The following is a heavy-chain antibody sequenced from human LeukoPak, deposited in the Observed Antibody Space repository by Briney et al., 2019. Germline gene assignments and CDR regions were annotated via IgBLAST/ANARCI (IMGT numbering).Heavy chain of an antibody. Sequence: GGSLRLSCAASGFTFDDYAMHWVRQAPGKGLEWVSGISWNSGSIGYADSVKGRFTISRDNAKNSLYLQMNSLRAEDTALHYCAKVSSLRTLYYFDYWGQGTLVTVSS. V-gene: IGHV3-9*01. CDR1: GFTFDDYA. CDR2: ISWNSGSI. D-gene: IGHD4-17*01. J-gene: IGHJ4*02. CDR3: AKVSSLRTLYYFDY.